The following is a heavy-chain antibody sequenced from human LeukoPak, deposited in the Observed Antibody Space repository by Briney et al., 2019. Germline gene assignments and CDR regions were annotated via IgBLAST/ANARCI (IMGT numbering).Heavy chain of an antibody. CDR3: ASDSSSSAN. J-gene: IGHJ4*02. Sequence: SETLSLTCTVSGGSISNYYWSWIRQPPGKGLEWIGYIYYSGSTNYNPSLKSRVTISVDTSKNQFSLKLSSVTAADTAVYYCASDSSSSANWGQGTLVTVSS. CDR1: GGSISNYY. V-gene: IGHV4-59*08. CDR2: IYYSGST. D-gene: IGHD6-6*01.